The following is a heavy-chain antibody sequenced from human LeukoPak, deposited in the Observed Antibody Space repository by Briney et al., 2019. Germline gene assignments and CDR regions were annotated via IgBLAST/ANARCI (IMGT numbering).Heavy chain of an antibody. V-gene: IGHV3-23*01. CDR3: ARGIFNPDS. J-gene: IGHJ4*02. CDR1: GFTFDTYA. Sequence: GGSLRLSCAASGFTFDTYAMTWVRQAPGKGLEWVLSISVSGGSTYYADSVKGRFTISRDNSKDTLYLQMNSLRAEDTAVYYCARGIFNPDSWGQGTLVTVSS. CDR2: ISVSGGST. D-gene: IGHD3-9*01.